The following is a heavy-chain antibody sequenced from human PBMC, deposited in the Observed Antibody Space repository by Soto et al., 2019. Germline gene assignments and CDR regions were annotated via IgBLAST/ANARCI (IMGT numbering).Heavy chain of an antibody. CDR3: ARASFGVVSIWFDP. J-gene: IGHJ5*02. V-gene: IGHV3-21*01. D-gene: IGHD3-3*01. CDR1: GFTFSSYS. CDR2: ISSSSSYI. Sequence: GGSLRLSCAASGFTFSSYSMNWVRQAPGKGLEWVSSISSSSSYIYYADSVKGRFTISRDNAKNSLYLQMNSLRAEDTAVYYCARASFGVVSIWFDPWGQGTLVTVSS.